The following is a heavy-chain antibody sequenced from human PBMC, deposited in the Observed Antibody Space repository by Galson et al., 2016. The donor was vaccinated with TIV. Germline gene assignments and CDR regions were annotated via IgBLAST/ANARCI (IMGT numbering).Heavy chain of an antibody. Sequence: QSGAEVTKPGESLRISCKGSGSSFTNYWISWVRQMPGKGLEWMGKIDPSDSYTNYSPAFQGHVSISADKSINTAYLQWSSLKASDTAVYYCAISLGVPGSIKSGRRLDMDVWGQGTTVTVSS. CDR2: IDPSDSYT. V-gene: IGHV5-10-1*01. D-gene: IGHD2-2*02. CDR3: AISLGVPGSIKSGRRLDMDV. CDR1: GSSFTNYW. J-gene: IGHJ6*02.